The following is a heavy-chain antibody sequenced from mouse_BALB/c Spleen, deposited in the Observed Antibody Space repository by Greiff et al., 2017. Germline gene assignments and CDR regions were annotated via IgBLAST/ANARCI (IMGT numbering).Heavy chain of an antibody. J-gene: IGHJ2*01. V-gene: IGHV1-4*01. CDR2: INPSSGYT. D-gene: IGHD1-1*01. Sequence: VQLQQSGAELARPGASVKMSCKASGYTFTSYTMHWVKQRPGQGLEWIGYINPSSGYTNYNQKFKDKATLTADKSSSTAYMQLSSLTSEDSAVYYCARGPHYYGSSPYYFDYWGQGTTLTVSS. CDR3: ARGPHYYGSSPYYFDY. CDR1: GYTFTSYT.